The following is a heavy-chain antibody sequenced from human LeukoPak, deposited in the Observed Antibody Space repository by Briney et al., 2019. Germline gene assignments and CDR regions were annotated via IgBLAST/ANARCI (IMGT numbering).Heavy chain of an antibody. J-gene: IGHJ4*02. CDR3: ARARGGQQLVVDY. D-gene: IGHD6-13*01. V-gene: IGHV3-30*04. Sequence: SGGSLRLSCAASGFTFSSYAMHWVRQAPGKGLEWVAVISYDGSNKYYADSVKGRFTISRDNSKNTLYLQMNSLRAEDTAVYYCARARGGQQLVVDYWGQETLVTISS. CDR1: GFTFSSYA. CDR2: ISYDGSNK.